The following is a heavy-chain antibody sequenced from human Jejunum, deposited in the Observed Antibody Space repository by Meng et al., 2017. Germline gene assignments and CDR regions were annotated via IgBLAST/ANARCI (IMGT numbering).Heavy chain of an antibody. D-gene: IGHD4-17*01. CDR2: ISHSGST. J-gene: IGHJ4*02. CDR1: GGALKDFY. CDR3: ARALGAYGDSGFAY. Sequence: QVQLQQLAAGLLKPSGTLSLTCAVSGGALKDFYWNWIRQPPGKGLEWIGEISHSGSTNYNPSLKSRVTISVDRSQNQLSLKLTSVSGTDTAVYFCARALGAYGDSGFAYWGQGALVTVSS. V-gene: IGHV4-34*01.